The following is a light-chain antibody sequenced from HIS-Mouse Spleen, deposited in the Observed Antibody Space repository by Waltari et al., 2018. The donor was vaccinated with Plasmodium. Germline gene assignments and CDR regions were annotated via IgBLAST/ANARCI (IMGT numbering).Light chain of an antibody. J-gene: IGLJ2*01. CDR3: QAWDSSTVV. Sequence: SYELTQPPSVSVSPGQTASITCSGDKLGDKYACWYQQKPGQSPVLVIYQDSKRPSGIPARFSGSKSGKTATLTISGTQAMDEADYYCQAWDSSTVVFGGGTKLTVL. CDR2: QDS. CDR1: KLGDKY. V-gene: IGLV3-1*01.